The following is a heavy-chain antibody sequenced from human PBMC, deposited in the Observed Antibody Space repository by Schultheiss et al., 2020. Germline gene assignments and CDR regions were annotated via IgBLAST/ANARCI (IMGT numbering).Heavy chain of an antibody. CDR1: GGSISSSSYY. V-gene: IGHV4-39*01. CDR2: IYYSGST. CDR3: ARHTGCTSCPDY. D-gene: IGHD2-2*01. J-gene: IGHJ4*02. Sequence: SATLSLTCTVSGGSISSSSYYWGWIRQPPGKGLEWIGSIYYSGSTYYNPSLKSRVTISVDTSKNQFSLKLSSVTAADTAVYYCARHTGCTSCPDYWGQGTLVIVSS.